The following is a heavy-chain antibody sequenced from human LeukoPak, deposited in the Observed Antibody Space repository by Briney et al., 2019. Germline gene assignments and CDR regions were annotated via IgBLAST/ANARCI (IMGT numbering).Heavy chain of an antibody. J-gene: IGHJ5*02. Sequence: SETLSLTCTVSGGSVSSGHFYWSWIRQPPGKGLEWIGYIYYSGSTNYNPSLKSRVTISVDTSKNQFSLKLSCVTAADTAVYYCARVSGYSYDLDPWGQGTLVTVSS. V-gene: IGHV4-61*01. CDR2: IYYSGST. D-gene: IGHD5-18*01. CDR1: GGSVSSGHFY. CDR3: ARVSGYSYDLDP.